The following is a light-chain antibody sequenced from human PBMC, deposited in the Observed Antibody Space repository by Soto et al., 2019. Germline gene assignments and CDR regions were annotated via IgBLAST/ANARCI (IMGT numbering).Light chain of an antibody. V-gene: IGKV3-20*01. CDR1: QSVSSSY. Sequence: EILFTQSPGTLSLSPGERATLSCRASQSVSSSYLAWYQQKPGKAPRLLIYGASSTATGIPDRLSGSGSGTDFTLTIRRLEPEDFAVYYCQQYGSSPTFGQGTKVDIK. CDR3: QQYGSSPT. J-gene: IGKJ1*01. CDR2: GAS.